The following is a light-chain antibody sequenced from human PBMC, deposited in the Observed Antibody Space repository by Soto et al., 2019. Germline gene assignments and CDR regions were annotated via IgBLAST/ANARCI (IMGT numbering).Light chain of an antibody. J-gene: IGKJ4*01. Sequence: DVQMTQSPSSLSASVGDRVTITCKANQSIANFLNWFQHKPGEAPKLLISDASHLELGVPSRFSGSRSGTDFILDISNLQSEDVATYFCQQYKDLPHTFGGGTKVDI. CDR2: DAS. V-gene: IGKV1-33*01. CDR3: QQYKDLPHT. CDR1: QSIANF.